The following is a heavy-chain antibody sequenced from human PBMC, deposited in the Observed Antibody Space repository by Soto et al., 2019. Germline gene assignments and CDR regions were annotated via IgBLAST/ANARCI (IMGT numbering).Heavy chain of an antibody. CDR1: GFTFSSYA. CDR3: AKGDIVVVVAATLHYFDY. CDR2: ISGSGGST. J-gene: IGHJ4*02. D-gene: IGHD2-15*01. Sequence: GGSLRLSCAASGFTFSSYALSWVRQAPGKGLEWVSAISGSGGSTYYADSVKGRFTISRDNSKNTLYLQMNSLRAEDTAVYYCAKGDIVVVVAATLHYFDYWGQGTLVTVS. V-gene: IGHV3-23*01.